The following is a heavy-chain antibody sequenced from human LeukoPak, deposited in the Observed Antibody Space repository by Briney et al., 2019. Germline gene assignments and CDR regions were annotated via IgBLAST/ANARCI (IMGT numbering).Heavy chain of an antibody. J-gene: IGHJ4*02. CDR3: ARAAWELLQFDY. CDR2: INPSGGST. D-gene: IGHD1-26*01. V-gene: IGHV1-46*01. CDR1: GYTFTIYY. Sequence: ASVNVSCTASGYTFTIYYMHWVRQAPGQGLEWVGIINPSGGSTSYAQKFQGRVTMTRDTSTSTVYMELSSLRSGDTAVYYCARAAWELLQFDYWGQGTLVTVSS.